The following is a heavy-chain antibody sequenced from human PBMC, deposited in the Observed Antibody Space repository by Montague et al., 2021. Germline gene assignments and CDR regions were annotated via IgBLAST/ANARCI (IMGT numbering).Heavy chain of an antibody. V-gene: IGHV4-59*08. CDR1: SGSIFHAH. D-gene: IGHD3-10*01. CDR2: MFYGGAT. Sequence: SETLSLTCTVSSGSIFHAHWSWVRQPPGKGLEWLGFMFYGGATSNNPSLKSRVTMSIDTSTTKFSLKLSFVTAADTAVYYFAKQDYFVSGTSYKGFDPWGQGILVTVSS. J-gene: IGHJ5*02. CDR3: AKQDYFVSGTSYKGFDP.